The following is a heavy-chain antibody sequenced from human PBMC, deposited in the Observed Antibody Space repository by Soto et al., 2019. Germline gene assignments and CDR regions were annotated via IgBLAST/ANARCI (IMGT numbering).Heavy chain of an antibody. CDR1: GCTFSSYA. CDR2: ISGSGGST. J-gene: IGHJ4*02. Sequence: EVQLLESGGGLVQPGGSLRLSCAASGCTFSSYAMSWVRQAPGKGLEWVSDISGSGGSTYYADSVKGRFTISRDNSKNTLYLQMNSLRAADTAVYYCASSRGMSDHSDFDYWGQGTLVTVSS. CDR3: ASSRGMSDHSDFDY. D-gene: IGHD6-19*01. V-gene: IGHV3-23*01.